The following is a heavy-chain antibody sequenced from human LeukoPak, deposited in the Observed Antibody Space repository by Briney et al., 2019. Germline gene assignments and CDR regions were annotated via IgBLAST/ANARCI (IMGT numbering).Heavy chain of an antibody. CDR1: GGTFSSYA. D-gene: IGHD1-1*01. Sequence: SVKVSCKASGGTFSSYAISWVRQAPGQGLEWMGGIIPIFGTANYAQKFQGRVTITADESTSTAYMELSSLRSEDTAVYYCARRPRQHREYYYYGMDVWGQGTTVTVSS. V-gene: IGHV1-69*13. CDR3: ARRPRQHREYYYYGMDV. CDR2: IIPIFGTA. J-gene: IGHJ6*02.